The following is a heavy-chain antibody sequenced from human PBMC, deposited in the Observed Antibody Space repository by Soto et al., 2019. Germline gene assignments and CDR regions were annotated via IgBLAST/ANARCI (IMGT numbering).Heavy chain of an antibody. J-gene: IGHJ4*02. CDR1: GFTFSSYA. CDR2: ISYDGSNK. Sequence: PGWSLRLSCAASGFTFSSYAMHLVRQAPGKGLEWVAVISYDGSNKYYADSVKGRFTISRDNSKNTLYLQMNSLRAEDTAVYYCAREQGDFEYWGKGTLVTVSS. CDR3: AREQGDFEY. V-gene: IGHV3-30-3*01. D-gene: IGHD3-16*01.